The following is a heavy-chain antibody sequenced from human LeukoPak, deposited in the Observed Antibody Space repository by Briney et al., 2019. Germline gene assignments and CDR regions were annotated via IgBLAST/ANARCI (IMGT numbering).Heavy chain of an antibody. V-gene: IGHV6-1*01. CDR3: ARALMTRGTTFVWDNWFDP. J-gene: IGHJ5*02. CDR1: GDSVSSNSAA. CDR2: TYYRAKWYN. D-gene: IGHD4-17*01. Sequence: SQTLSLTCAISGDSVSSNSAAWNWIRQSPSRGLEWLGRTYYRAKWYNDYAVSVKSRITINPDTSKNKFSMQLNSVPPEDTAVYYCARALMTRGTTFVWDNWFDPWGQGTLVTVSS.